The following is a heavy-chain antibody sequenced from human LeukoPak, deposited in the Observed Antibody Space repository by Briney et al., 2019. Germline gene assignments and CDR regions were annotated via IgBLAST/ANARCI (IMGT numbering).Heavy chain of an antibody. CDR2: ISSSSSYI. D-gene: IGHD2-15*01. V-gene: IGHV3-21*01. Sequence: GGSLGLSCAASRFTFSTYSMNWVRQTPGRGLEWVSSISSSSSYIYYADSVKGRFTISRDNAKNSLYLQMNSLRAEDTAVYYCAKSAKLKHCSGGSCYSEFDYWGQGTLVTVSS. CDR1: RFTFSTYS. CDR3: AKSAKLKHCSGGSCYSEFDY. J-gene: IGHJ4*02.